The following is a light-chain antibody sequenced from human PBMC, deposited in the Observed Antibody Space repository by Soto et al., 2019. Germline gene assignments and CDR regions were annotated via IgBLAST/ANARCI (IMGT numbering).Light chain of an antibody. Sequence: PLSCRAIQSVSSSYLAWYQQKPGQAPRLLIYGASSRATGIPARFSGSGSGTDFTLTISRLEPEDFAVYYCHQYGSSLLTLGGGTKVDIK. CDR1: QSVSSSY. V-gene: IGKV3-20*01. CDR2: GAS. CDR3: HQYGSSLLT. J-gene: IGKJ4*01.